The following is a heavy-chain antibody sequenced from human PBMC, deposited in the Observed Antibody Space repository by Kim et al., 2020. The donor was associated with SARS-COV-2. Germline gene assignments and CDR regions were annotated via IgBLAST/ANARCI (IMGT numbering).Heavy chain of an antibody. V-gene: IGHV3-11*05. J-gene: IGHJ4*02. Sequence: TNDAASVKGRFTLSRDNAKNSLYLQMNSLRAEDTAVYYCARARSGWLPSYWGQGTLVTVSS. D-gene: IGHD6-19*01. CDR2: T. CDR3: ARARSGWLPSY.